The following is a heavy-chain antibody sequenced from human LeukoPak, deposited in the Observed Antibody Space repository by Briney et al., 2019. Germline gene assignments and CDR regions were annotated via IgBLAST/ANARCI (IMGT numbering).Heavy chain of an antibody. J-gene: IGHJ4*02. CDR3: ARADKTYYSDSSGYYWYY. Sequence: PGRSLRLSCAASGFTFSSYAMHWVRQAPGKGLEWVAVISYDGSNKYYADSVKGRFTISRDNSKNTLYLQMNSLRAEDTAVYYCARADKTYYSDSSGYYWYYWGQGTLVTVSS. D-gene: IGHD3-22*01. CDR1: GFTFSSYA. CDR2: ISYDGSNK. V-gene: IGHV3-30*01.